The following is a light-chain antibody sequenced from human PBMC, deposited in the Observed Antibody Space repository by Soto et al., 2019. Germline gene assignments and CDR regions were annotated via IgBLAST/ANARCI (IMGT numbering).Light chain of an antibody. CDR2: GAS. J-gene: IGKJ1*01. V-gene: IGKV3-20*01. Sequence: EIVLTQSPDTLSLSPGERATLSCRASQRVGGNYLAWFQQKPGQAPRLLIYGASSRATGIPGRFSGSGSGTDFTLTINSLEPEDFAVYYCHHYVDSPWAFGHGTKVEIK. CDR3: HHYVDSPWA. CDR1: QRVGGNY.